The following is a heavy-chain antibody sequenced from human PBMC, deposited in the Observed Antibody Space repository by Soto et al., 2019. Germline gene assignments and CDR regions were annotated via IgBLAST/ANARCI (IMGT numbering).Heavy chain of an antibody. D-gene: IGHD3-16*01. CDR3: ARRYGGNFDY. CDR2: IFHSGST. J-gene: IGHJ4*02. V-gene: IGHV4-59*01. Sequence: SETLSLTCTVSGGSISNYYWSWIRQPPGKGLEWIGYIFHSGSTNYKPSLKSRLTISVDKSKNQFSLWLTSVTAADTAVYYCARRYGGNFDYWGQGTLVTVSS. CDR1: GGSISNYY.